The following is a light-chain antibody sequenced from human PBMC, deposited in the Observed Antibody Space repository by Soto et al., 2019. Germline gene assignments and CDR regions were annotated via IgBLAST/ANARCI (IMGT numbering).Light chain of an antibody. Sequence: QSALTQPRSVSGSPGQSVTISCTGTSSDVGGDNYVSWYQQHQGKAPKLMIYDVSKWPSGVPDRFSGSKSGNTASLTISGLQAEDEADYYCCSSAGSYTSVFGGGTKLTVL. J-gene: IGLJ3*02. CDR1: SSDVGGDNY. CDR3: CSSAGSYTSV. V-gene: IGLV2-11*01. CDR2: DVS.